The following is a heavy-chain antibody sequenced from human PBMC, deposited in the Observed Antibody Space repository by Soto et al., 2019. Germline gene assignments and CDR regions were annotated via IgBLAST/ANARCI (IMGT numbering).Heavy chain of an antibody. D-gene: IGHD3-10*01. CDR2: INSSNGNA. V-gene: IGHV1-18*01. CDR1: AYTFTRYG. Sequence: ASVKVSGKASAYTFTRYGVNWVRQAPGQGLEWMGWINSSNGNAEYAQNLQGRVTMTIDTSTSTAYMELRSLRSDDTAVYYCARGGPTSADHYYGMDVWGQGTTVTVSS. J-gene: IGHJ6*02. CDR3: ARGGPTSADHYYGMDV.